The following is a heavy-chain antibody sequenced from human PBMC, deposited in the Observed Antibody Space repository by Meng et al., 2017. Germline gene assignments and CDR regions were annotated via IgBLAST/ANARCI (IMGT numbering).Heavy chain of an antibody. D-gene: IGHD3-22*01. CDR3: ARGYYDKGAFDI. Sequence: QGQLVQSGCARQKPGASLKVSCEASDSTFTGDDLHWVRQAPGQGLEWMGRINPNNGGPSYAQNFRGRVTMTRDTSISTAYMELSSLRSDDAAVYYCARGYYDKGAFDIWGQGTMVTVSS. J-gene: IGHJ3*02. CDR2: INPNNGGP. CDR1: DSTFTGDD. V-gene: IGHV1-2*06.